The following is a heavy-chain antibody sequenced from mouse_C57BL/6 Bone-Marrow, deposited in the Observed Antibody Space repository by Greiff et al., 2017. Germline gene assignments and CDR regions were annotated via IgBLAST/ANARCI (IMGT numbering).Heavy chain of an antibody. CDR3: ARGLPRECYFDY. V-gene: IGHV1-63*01. Sequence: QVQLQQSGAELVRPGTSVKMSCKASGYTFTNYWIGWAKQRPGNGLEWIGDIYPGSGYTNYNEKFKGKATLTADKSSSTAYMQFSSLTSEDSAIYYGARGLPRECYFDYWGRGTTLTVSS. CDR2: IYPGSGYT. D-gene: IGHD2-10*01. CDR1: GYTFTNYW. J-gene: IGHJ2*01.